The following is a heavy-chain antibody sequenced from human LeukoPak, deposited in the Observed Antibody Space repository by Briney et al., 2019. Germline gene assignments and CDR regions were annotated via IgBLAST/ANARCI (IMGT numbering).Heavy chain of an antibody. J-gene: IGHJ4*02. V-gene: IGHV3-74*01. CDR3: ACNRGHNYGYWDY. CDR2: INSDGSST. Sequence: GGSLRLSCAASGFTFDDYAMHWVRQAPGKGLVWVSRINSDGSSTSYADSVKGRFTISRDNAKNTVYLQMNSLRVEDTAVYYCACNRGHNYGYWDYWGQGTLVTVSS. CDR1: GFTFDDYA. D-gene: IGHD5-18*01.